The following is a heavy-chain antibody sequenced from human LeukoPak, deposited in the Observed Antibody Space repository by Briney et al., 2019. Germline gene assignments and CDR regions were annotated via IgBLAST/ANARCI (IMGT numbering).Heavy chain of an antibody. Sequence: SQTLSLTCTVSGGSISSGSYYWSWIRQPAGKGLEWIGRIYTSGSTNYNPSLKSRVTISVDTSKNQFSLKLSSVTAADTAVYYCARVKEGNGDYFYYYYYMDVWGKGTTVTISS. CDR2: IYTSGST. D-gene: IGHD4-17*01. J-gene: IGHJ6*03. CDR1: GGSISSGSYY. CDR3: ARVKEGNGDYFYYYYYMDV. V-gene: IGHV4-61*02.